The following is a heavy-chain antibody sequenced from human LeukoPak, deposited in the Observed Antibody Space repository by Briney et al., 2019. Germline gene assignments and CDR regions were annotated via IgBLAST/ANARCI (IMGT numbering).Heavy chain of an antibody. V-gene: IGHV3-11*01. D-gene: IGHD3-16*01. J-gene: IGHJ4*02. CDR2: ITSGGAST. CDR1: GFSISDYY. Sequence: GGSLRLSCDASGFSISDYYMSWIRQSPGKGLEWISYITSGGASTNYADSVKGRFTIPRDKAKNSVALQLNSLRAEDTAVYYCTRQRRGTYYAFDSWGQGTLVTVTS. CDR3: TRQRRGTYYAFDS.